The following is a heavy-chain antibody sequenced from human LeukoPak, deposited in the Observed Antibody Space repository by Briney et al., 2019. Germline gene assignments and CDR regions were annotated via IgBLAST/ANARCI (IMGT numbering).Heavy chain of an antibody. D-gene: IGHD3-10*01. J-gene: IGHJ6*02. Sequence: SGGSLRLSCAASGFSFSTYAMTWVRQAPGRGLDWVSEIRASGGRTFYADSVKGRFTISRDNSKNMLYLQMNSLTADDTAVYYCVRYASGSYYEGAVWGQGTTVTVSS. CDR1: GFSFSTYA. CDR3: VRYASGSYYEGAV. CDR2: IRASGGRT. V-gene: IGHV3-23*01.